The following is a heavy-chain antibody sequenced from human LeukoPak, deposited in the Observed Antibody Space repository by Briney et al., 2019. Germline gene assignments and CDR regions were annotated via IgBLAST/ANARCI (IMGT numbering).Heavy chain of an antibody. D-gene: IGHD5-18*01. CDR3: ARGGSYGSWYFDL. CDR1: GFTFSSYS. CDR2: ISSSSSYI. Sequence: NPGGSLRLSCAASGFTFSSYSMNWVRQAPGKGLEWVSSISSSSSYIYYADSVKGRFTISRDNAKNSLYLQMNSLRAEDTAVYYCARGGSYGSWYFDLWGRGTLVTVSS. J-gene: IGHJ2*01. V-gene: IGHV3-21*01.